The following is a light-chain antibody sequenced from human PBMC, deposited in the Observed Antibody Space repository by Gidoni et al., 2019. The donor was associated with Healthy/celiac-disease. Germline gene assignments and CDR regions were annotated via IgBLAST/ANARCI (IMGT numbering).Light chain of an antibody. V-gene: IGLV3-21*03. CDR1: NIGSKS. J-gene: IGLJ3*02. CDR3: QVWDSSSDHWV. Sequence: SYVLPQPPSVSGAHGKTARITCGGNNIGSKSVHWYQQKPGQAPVLVVYDASDRPSGIPERVSGSNSGNTATLTISRVEAGDEADYYCQVWDSSSDHWVFGGGTKLTVL. CDR2: DAS.